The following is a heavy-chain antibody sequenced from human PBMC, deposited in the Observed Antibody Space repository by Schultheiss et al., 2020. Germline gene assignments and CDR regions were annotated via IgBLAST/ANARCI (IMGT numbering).Heavy chain of an antibody. CDR1: GGSISSGGYY. CDR2: IYYSGST. V-gene: IGHV4-31*03. J-gene: IGHJ1*01. Sequence: SETLSLTCTVSGGSISSGGYYWSWIRQHPGKGLEWIGYIYYSGSTYYNPSLKSRLTMSVDTSNKNQFSLQLSSVTAADTAVYYCAGSSGFRAYFQHWGQGTLVTVSS. D-gene: IGHD3-22*01. CDR3: AGSSGFRAYFQH.